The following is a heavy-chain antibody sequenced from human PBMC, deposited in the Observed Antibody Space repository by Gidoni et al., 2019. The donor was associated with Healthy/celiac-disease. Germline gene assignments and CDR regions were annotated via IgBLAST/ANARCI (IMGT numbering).Heavy chain of an antibody. J-gene: IGHJ5*02. Sequence: QVQLVQSGAEVKKPGSSVKVSFKASGGTFSSYAISWVRQAPGQGLEWMGRIIPILGIANYAQKFQGRVTITADKSTSTAYMELSSLRSEDTAVYYCATSPDNSSGSFDPWGQGTLVTVSS. V-gene: IGHV1-69*09. CDR3: ATSPDNSSGSFDP. CDR1: GGTFSSYA. CDR2: IIPILGIA. D-gene: IGHD3-22*01.